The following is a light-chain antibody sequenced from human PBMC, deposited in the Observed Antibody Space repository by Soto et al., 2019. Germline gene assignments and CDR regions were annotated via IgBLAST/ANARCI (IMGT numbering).Light chain of an antibody. CDR2: GTS. J-gene: IGKJ1*01. Sequence: EIVLTQSPGTVSLSPGERATLSCRASQSVRDNYLAWYQQKPGQAPSLLIFGTSRRATGIPDRFTGSGSGTDFALTISRVEPQDIAVYFCQQYGSSPGTFGQGTKVDIK. V-gene: IGKV3-20*01. CDR1: QSVRDNY. CDR3: QQYGSSPGT.